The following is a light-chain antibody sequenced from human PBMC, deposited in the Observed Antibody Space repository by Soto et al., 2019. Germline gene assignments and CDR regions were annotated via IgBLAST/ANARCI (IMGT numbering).Light chain of an antibody. CDR2: DAS. Sequence: EIVLTQSPATLSLSPGERATLSCRASQSISNYVAWYQQKPGQAPRLLIYDASDRATGIPGRFSGSGSGTDFTLTISSLEPEDFAVYYCQQHSNWTPITFGQGTRLEIK. J-gene: IGKJ5*01. V-gene: IGKV3-11*01. CDR3: QQHSNWTPIT. CDR1: QSISNY.